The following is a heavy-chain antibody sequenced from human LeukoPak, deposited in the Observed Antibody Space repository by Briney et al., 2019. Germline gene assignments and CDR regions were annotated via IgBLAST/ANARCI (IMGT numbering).Heavy chain of an antibody. V-gene: IGHV4-39*01. Sequence: PSETLSLTCTVPGGSISSSSYYWGWIRQPPGKGLEWIGSIYYSGSTYYNPSLKSRVTISVDTSKNQFSLKLSSVTAADTAVYYCARSGAVAGTFDYWGQGTLVTVSS. CDR2: IYYSGST. J-gene: IGHJ4*02. D-gene: IGHD6-19*01. CDR1: GGSISSSSYY. CDR3: ARSGAVAGTFDY.